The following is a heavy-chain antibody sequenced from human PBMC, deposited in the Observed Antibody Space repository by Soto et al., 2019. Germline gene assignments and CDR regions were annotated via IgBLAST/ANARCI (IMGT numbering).Heavy chain of an antibody. D-gene: IGHD5-12*01. J-gene: IGHJ5*02. Sequence: SETLSLTCTVSGDSLSSGGHYWTWIRQHPGEGLDWIGYIYHTGTTYYNPSLKSRLAMSVDTSKNQFSLKLSSVPAADTAVYSWAGGGNSGCTWGFGRWGQGTLGAVAS. CDR2: IYHTGTT. V-gene: IGHV4-31*03. CDR3: AGGGNSGCTWGFGR. CDR1: GDSLSSGGHY.